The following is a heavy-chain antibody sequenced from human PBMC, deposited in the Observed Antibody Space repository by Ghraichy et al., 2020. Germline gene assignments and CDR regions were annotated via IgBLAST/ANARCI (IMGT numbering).Heavy chain of an antibody. Sequence: ASVKVSCKASGYTFTGYYMHWVRQAPGQGLEWMGWINPNSGGTNYAKKFQGWVTMTRDTSISTAYMELSRLRSDDTAVYYCARDVEYCSGGSCYSDAFDIWGQGTMVTVSS. J-gene: IGHJ3*02. CDR3: ARDVEYCSGGSCYSDAFDI. CDR2: INPNSGGT. V-gene: IGHV1-2*04. D-gene: IGHD2-15*01. CDR1: GYTFTGYY.